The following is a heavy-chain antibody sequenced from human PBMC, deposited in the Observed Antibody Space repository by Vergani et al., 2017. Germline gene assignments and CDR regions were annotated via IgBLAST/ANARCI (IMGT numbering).Heavy chain of an antibody. CDR3: ARSRIYCGTGSPQY. V-gene: IGHV4-59*02. CDR1: GASVNSYY. D-gene: IGHD3-10*01. Sequence: QVKLQESGPGLVKPSETLSLTCTVSGASVNSYYWSWIRQPPGKGLEWMGYASFRGDTLYDPSDKGHMTISLYTSSIQFPLYLNSVTAADTAVYYCARSRIYCGTGSPQYWGQGNLVT. CDR2: ASFRGDT. J-gene: IGHJ4*03.